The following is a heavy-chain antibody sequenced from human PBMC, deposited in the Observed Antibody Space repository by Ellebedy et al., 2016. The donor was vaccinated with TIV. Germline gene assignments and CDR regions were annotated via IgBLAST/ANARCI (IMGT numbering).Heavy chain of an antibody. CDR2: INADGTTT. CDR3: ARRNTSGYDPFLDS. D-gene: IGHD5-12*01. V-gene: IGHV3-74*01. J-gene: IGHJ4*02. Sequence: GGSLRLSCAASGFTFNTFWMVWVRKAPGKGLEWISHINADGTTTTYADSVEGRFTISRDNAKDTLYLHMHSLGADDTAYYFCARRNTSGYDPFLDSWGQGTPVTVSS. CDR1: GFTFNTFW.